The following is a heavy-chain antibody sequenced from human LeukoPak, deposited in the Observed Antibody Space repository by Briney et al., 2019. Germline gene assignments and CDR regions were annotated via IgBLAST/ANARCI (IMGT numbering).Heavy chain of an antibody. D-gene: IGHD6-19*01. CDR3: ARDGSGGYYYFDY. J-gene: IGHJ4*02. V-gene: IGHV4-34*01. Sequence: SETLSLTCAVYGGSFSGYYWSWIRQPPGKGLEWIGEINHSGSTNYNPSLKSRVTISVDTPKNQFSLKLSSVTAADTAVYYCARDGSGGYYYFDYWGQGTLVTVSS. CDR1: GGSFSGYY. CDR2: INHSGST.